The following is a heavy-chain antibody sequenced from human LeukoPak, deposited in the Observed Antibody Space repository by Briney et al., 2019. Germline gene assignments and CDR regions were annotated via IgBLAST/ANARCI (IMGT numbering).Heavy chain of an antibody. CDR2: IYSGGST. D-gene: IGHD6-19*01. CDR1: GFTVSSNY. V-gene: IGHV3-66*01. J-gene: IGHJ3*02. Sequence: GGSLRLSCAASGFTVSSNYMSWVRQAPGKGLEWVSVIYSGGSTYYADSVKGRFTISRDNSKNTLYLQTNSLRAEDTAVYYCAKIAVAAYDAFDIWGQGTMVTVSS. CDR3: AKIAVAAYDAFDI.